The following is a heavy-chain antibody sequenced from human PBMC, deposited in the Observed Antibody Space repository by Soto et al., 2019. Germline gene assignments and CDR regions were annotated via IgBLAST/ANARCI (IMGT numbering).Heavy chain of an antibody. Sequence: SETLSLTCTVSGGSISSSSYYWGWIRQPPGKGLEWIGSIFYSGSTYYNPSLKSRVTISVDTSKNQFSLRLSSMTAADAAVYYCARVNLGDGRAHYGMDVWGQGTTVTVSS. V-gene: IGHV4-39*07. CDR1: GGSISSSSYY. J-gene: IGHJ6*02. CDR2: IFYSGST. CDR3: ARVNLGDGRAHYGMDV. D-gene: IGHD3-16*01.